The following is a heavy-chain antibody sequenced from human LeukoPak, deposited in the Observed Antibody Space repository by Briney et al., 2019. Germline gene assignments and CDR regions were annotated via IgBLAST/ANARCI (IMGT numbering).Heavy chain of an antibody. CDR3: TTDASSLDMVRGVIKY. V-gene: IGHV3-30*03. D-gene: IGHD3-10*01. J-gene: IGHJ4*02. CDR1: GFTFSSYG. Sequence: PGRSLRLSCAASGFTFSSYGMHWVRQAPGKGLEWVAVISYDGSNKYYADSVKGRFTISRDNSKNTLYLQMNSLRAEDTAVYYCTTDASSLDMVRGVIKYWRQGTLVTVSS. CDR2: ISYDGSNK.